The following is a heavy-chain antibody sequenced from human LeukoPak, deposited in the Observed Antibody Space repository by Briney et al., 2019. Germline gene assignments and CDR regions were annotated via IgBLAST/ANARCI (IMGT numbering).Heavy chain of an antibody. Sequence: GGSLRLSCAASGFTFSSYWMSWVRQAPGKGLEWISYVTGGGTGYYADSVKGRFTISRDNVKNSVYLQMNSLRDDDTAVYYCARTGDGYYYYYMDVWGKGTTVTVSS. CDR3: ARTGDGYYYYYMDV. CDR2: VTGGGTG. CDR1: GFTFSSYW. D-gene: IGHD7-27*01. J-gene: IGHJ6*03. V-gene: IGHV3-48*02.